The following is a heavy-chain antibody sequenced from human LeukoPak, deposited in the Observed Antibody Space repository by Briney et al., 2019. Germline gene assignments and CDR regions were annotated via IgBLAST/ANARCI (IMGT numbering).Heavy chain of an antibody. CDR3: ARNIAVAGPYYFDY. D-gene: IGHD6-19*01. CDR1: GYTFTSYA. CDR2: INAGNGNT. Sequence: ASVKVSCKASGYTFTSYAMHWVCQAPGQRLEWMGWINAGNGNTKYSQKFQGRVTITRDTSASTAYMELSSLRSEDTAVYYCARNIAVAGPYYFDYWGQGTLVTVSS. J-gene: IGHJ4*02. V-gene: IGHV1-3*01.